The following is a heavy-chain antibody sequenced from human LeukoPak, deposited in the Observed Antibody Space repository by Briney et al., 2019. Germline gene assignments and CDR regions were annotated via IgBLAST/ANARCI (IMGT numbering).Heavy chain of an antibody. Sequence: SETLSLTCTVSGGSISSGDYYWSWIRQPPGKGLEWIRYIYYSGSTYYNPSLKSRVTISVDTSKNQFSLKLSSVTAADTAVYYCARDSRYYGSGSFDYWGQGTLVTVSS. D-gene: IGHD3-10*01. CDR2: IYYSGST. V-gene: IGHV4-30-4*01. CDR3: ARDSRYYGSGSFDY. CDR1: GGSISSGDYY. J-gene: IGHJ4*02.